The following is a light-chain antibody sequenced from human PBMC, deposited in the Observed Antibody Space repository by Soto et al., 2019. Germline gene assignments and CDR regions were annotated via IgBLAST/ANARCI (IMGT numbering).Light chain of an antibody. CDR3: QQYGSSPWT. Sequence: ELVLTQSPGTLSLSAGERATLSCRASQSVSNSYLARYQQNPGRAPRLLIYGASSRATGIPDRFSGSGSGTDFILTISSLEPEDFAVYYCQQYGSSPWTFGQGTKVEIK. V-gene: IGKV3-20*01. CDR2: GAS. CDR1: QSVSNSY. J-gene: IGKJ1*01.